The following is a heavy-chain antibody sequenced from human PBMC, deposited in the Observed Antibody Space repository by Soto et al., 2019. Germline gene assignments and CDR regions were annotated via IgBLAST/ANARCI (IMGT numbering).Heavy chain of an antibody. V-gene: IGHV1-18*01. CDR3: AGCIHGYYYDSMDV. CDR1: GYTFYSHS. CDR2: INEDYGKT. J-gene: IGHJ6*02. D-gene: IGHD5-18*01. Sequence: QAQLVQSGAEVRKPGAPVKVSCKASGYTFYSHSISWVRQAPGQRLVWLGWINEDYGKTQYAQKFRGSVTMTKDTSTTTVAMELRNLRSDDTAVYYCAGCIHGYYYDSMDVWGQGPTVTVSS.